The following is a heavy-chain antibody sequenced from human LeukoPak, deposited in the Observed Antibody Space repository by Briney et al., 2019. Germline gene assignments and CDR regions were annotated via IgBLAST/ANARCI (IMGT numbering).Heavy chain of an antibody. CDR1: GGSISSGSYY. D-gene: IGHD2-15*01. V-gene: IGHV4-61*02. J-gene: IGHJ4*02. Sequence: SETLSLTCTVSGGSISSGSYYWSWIRQPAGKGLEWIGRIYTSGSTNYNPSLKSRVTISVDTSKNQFSLKLSSVTAADTAVYYCARVVEGTPPGHVDYWGQGTLVTVSS. CDR2: IYTSGST. CDR3: ARVVEGTPPGHVDY.